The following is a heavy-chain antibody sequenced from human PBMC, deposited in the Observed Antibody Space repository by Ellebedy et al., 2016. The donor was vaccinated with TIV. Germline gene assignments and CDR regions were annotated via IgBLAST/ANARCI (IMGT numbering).Heavy chain of an antibody. Sequence: GESLKISCATSGITFRNYWMSWVRQAPGKGPEWVANIKEDGSERYYMDSVEGRFTISRDNAKNSLYLQMNSLRAEDTAVYYCARVGGYYTYDYWGQGTLVTVSS. CDR2: IKEDGSER. J-gene: IGHJ4*02. CDR1: GITFRNYW. D-gene: IGHD3-3*01. CDR3: ARVGGYYTYDY. V-gene: IGHV3-7*01.